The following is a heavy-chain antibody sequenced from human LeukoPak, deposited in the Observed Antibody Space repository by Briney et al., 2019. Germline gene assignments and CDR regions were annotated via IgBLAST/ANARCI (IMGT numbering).Heavy chain of an antibody. V-gene: IGHV4-34*01. J-gene: IGHJ4*02. CDR3: ARGDYYYDSSGYYFDY. CDR2: INHSGST. Sequence: SETLSLTCTVSGGSVSRGGYYWSWIRQPPGEGLEWIGEINHSGSTNYNPSLKSRVTISVDTSKNQFSLKLSSVTAADTAVYYCARGDYYYDSSGYYFDYWGQGTLVTVSS. D-gene: IGHD3-22*01. CDR1: GGSVSRGGYY.